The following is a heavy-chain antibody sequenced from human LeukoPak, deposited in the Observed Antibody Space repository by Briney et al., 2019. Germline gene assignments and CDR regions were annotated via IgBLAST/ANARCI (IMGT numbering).Heavy chain of an antibody. CDR3: ATLTTVVTSNDY. CDR2: VDPEDGET. CDR1: GYTFTDYY. D-gene: IGHD4-23*01. V-gene: IGHV1-69-2*01. J-gene: IGHJ4*02. Sequence: ASVKVSCKVSGYTFTDYYMHWVQQAPGKGLEWMGLVDPEDGETIYAEKFQGRVTITADTSTDTAYMELSSLRSEDTAVYYCATLTTVVTSNDYWGEGTLVTVSP.